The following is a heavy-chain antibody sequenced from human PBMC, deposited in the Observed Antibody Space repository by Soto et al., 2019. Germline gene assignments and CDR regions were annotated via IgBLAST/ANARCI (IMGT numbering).Heavy chain of an antibody. CDR2: INWNGGRT. D-gene: IGHD4-17*01. CDR1: GFTFDDYG. Sequence: VQLVESGGGVVRPGGSLRLSCAASGFTFDDYGMSWVRQVPREGLEWVSGINWNGGRTGYADSVKGRFTSSRDNAKNSLSLQMNSLRAEDTALYYCARARENYGYYVLDAYDLWGQGTMVTVSS. CDR3: ARARENYGYYVLDAYDL. J-gene: IGHJ3*01. V-gene: IGHV3-20*04.